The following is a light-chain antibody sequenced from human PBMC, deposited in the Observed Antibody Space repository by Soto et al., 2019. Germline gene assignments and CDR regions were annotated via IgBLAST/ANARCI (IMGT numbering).Light chain of an antibody. Sequence: EIVLTQSPGALSLSPGERATLSCRASQSVSRNSLAWYQQKPGQAPRLLIYGASSRATDIPDRFSGSGSGTDCTLIVSRLEPEDFAVYFCQQYGTSPPTFGPGTKVDIK. CDR3: QQYGTSPPT. J-gene: IGKJ3*01. V-gene: IGKV3-20*01. CDR2: GAS. CDR1: QSVSRNS.